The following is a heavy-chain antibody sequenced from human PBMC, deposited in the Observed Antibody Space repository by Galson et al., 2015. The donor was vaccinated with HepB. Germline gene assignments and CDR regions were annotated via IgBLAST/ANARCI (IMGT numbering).Heavy chain of an antibody. CDR2: ISVSGGST. CDR1: GFIFSSFG. CDR3: AKDGPGGLSYFDS. Sequence: SLRLSCAASGFIFSSFGMKWVHQAPGKGLEWVSGISVSGGSTYYADSVRGRFTISRDNYKNTLYLQMNGLRAEDTAIYYCAKDGPGGLSYFDSWGQGTLVTVSS. J-gene: IGHJ4*02. V-gene: IGHV3-23*01. D-gene: IGHD5-12*01.